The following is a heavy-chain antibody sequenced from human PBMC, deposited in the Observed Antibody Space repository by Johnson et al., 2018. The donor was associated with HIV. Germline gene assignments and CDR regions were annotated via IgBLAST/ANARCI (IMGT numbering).Heavy chain of an antibody. CDR3: ARGGQLVAFDI. CDR2: ISYDGSNK. CDR1: GFTFSNYD. V-gene: IGHV3-30*03. D-gene: IGHD6-6*01. J-gene: IGHJ3*02. Sequence: QVQLVESGGGVVQPGRSQRLSCVASGFTFSNYDMDWVRQAPGKGLEWVAVISYDGSNKYYADSVKGRFTISRDNSKNTLYLQMNSLRAEDTAVYYCARGGQLVAFDIWGQGTMVTVSS.